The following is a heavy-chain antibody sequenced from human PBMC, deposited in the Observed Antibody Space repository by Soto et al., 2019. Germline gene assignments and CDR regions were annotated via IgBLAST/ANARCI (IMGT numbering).Heavy chain of an antibody. CDR1: GASFSGYY. J-gene: IGHJ4*02. Sequence: QVQLQQWGAGLLKPSETLSLTCAVYGASFSGYYWGWLRQPPGKGLEWIGEVTPSGSTSYNPSLNSPVTISVDKSKNQFSLRLSSVTAADTAVYYFTRGVDRSKTGYWGQGTLVTVSS. D-gene: IGHD5-12*01. CDR3: TRGVDRSKTGY. CDR2: VTPSGST. V-gene: IGHV4-34*01.